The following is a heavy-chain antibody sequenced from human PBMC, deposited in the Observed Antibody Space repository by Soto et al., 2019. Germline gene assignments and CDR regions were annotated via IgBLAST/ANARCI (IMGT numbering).Heavy chain of an antibody. Sequence: SETLSLTCAVYGGSVNGHYWNWIRQPPGKGLEWIGEINHTGGTHYNPSLKSRVTMSVDTSKNQFSLRLSSVTAADTAIYYCATRITVFGLLIPPFDPWGQGTQVTVSS. CDR1: GGSVNGHY. V-gene: IGHV4-34*01. J-gene: IGHJ5*02. CDR3: ATRITVFGLLIPPFDP. D-gene: IGHD3-3*01. CDR2: INHTGGT.